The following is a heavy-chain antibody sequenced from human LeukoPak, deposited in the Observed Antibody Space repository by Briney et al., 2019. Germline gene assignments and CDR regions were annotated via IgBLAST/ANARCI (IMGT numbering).Heavy chain of an antibody. J-gene: IGHJ4*02. Sequence: GGSLRLSCEASGFNISSNYMTRVRQAPGKGLEWVSVHYSGGGTYYADSVKGRFTISRDTSKNTLFLQMNSLRAEDTAVYYCATARRVSTLDYWGQGTLVTVSS. V-gene: IGHV3-53*01. CDR1: GFNISSNY. CDR2: HYSGGGT. D-gene: IGHD1-1*01. CDR3: ATARRVSTLDY.